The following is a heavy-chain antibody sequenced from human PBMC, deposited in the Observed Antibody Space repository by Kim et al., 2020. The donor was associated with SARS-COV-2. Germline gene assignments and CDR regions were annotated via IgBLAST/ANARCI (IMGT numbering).Heavy chain of an antibody. CDR1: GYSLRNYG. J-gene: IGHJ4*02. D-gene: IGHD2-2*01. CDR3: ARRQERECSSTTCYTTPGYNFDL. V-gene: IGHV1-18*01. Sequence: ASVKVSCKTSGYSLRNYGISWVRQAPGQGLEWMGWISGFNGKRDYAQKFQGRVTMTTDTSTGTAYVEVTNLKFDDTAIYYCARRQERECSSTTCYTTPGYNFDLWGKGTFVTVSS. CDR2: ISGFNGKR.